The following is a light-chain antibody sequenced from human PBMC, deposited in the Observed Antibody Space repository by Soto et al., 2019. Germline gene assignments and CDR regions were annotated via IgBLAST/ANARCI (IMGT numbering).Light chain of an antibody. V-gene: IGKV1-5*03. CDR2: KAS. CDR1: TIISTW. Sequence: DIQMTQLPSTLAASVGDRVTSTFRACTIISTWLAWCQQNAGKAPKILIYKASSLESEVPSRFSGSGSGTEFTLTISCPRPEDFAVYYSQQYNSYPVTFGQGTKLEIK. J-gene: IGKJ2*01. CDR3: QQYNSYPVT.